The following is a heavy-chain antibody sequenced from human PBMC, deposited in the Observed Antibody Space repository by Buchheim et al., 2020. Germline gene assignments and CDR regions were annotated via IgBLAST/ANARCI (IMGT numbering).Heavy chain of an antibody. V-gene: IGHV3-23*01. Sequence: EVQLLESGGDLVQPGGSLRLSCAASAFTLSSSAMRWVRQAPGKGLEWISTVGRGGTPYYADSVKGRFTISRDNSQNTLYLQMNSLRAEDTAIYYCARGSGYYFDFWGPGTL. CDR3: ARGSGYYFDF. CDR1: AFTLSSSA. CDR2: VGRGGTP. J-gene: IGHJ4*02.